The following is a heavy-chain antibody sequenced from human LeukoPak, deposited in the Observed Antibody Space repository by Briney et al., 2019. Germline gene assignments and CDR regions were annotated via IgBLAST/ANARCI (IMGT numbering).Heavy chain of an antibody. CDR3: ARGDVVVVASTQFDY. Sequence: ASVKVSCKASGYTFTGYYMHWGRHAPEQGREWMGRINPNSGGTNSAQKFQGRGTITRDTSISTAYMELSRLSSDNTAVYYCARGDVVVVASTQFDYWGQGTLVTVSS. D-gene: IGHD2-15*01. CDR1: GYTFTGYY. V-gene: IGHV1-2*06. J-gene: IGHJ4*02. CDR2: INPNSGGT.